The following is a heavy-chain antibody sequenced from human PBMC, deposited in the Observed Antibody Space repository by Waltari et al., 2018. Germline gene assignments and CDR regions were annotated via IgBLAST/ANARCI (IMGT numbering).Heavy chain of an antibody. V-gene: IGHV5-51*01. D-gene: IGHD1-26*01. CDR3: ARRGSYWGGFDY. CDR1: GYSFTSYW. Sequence: EVQLVQSGAEVKKPGESLKISCKGSGYSFTSYWIGWVRQMPGKGLGGRGIAYPGASDTGCGPSFHGRVTSSADKSLSTAYRQWSSLKASDTAMYYCARRGSYWGGFDYWGQGTLVTVSS. CDR2: AYPGASDT. J-gene: IGHJ4*02.